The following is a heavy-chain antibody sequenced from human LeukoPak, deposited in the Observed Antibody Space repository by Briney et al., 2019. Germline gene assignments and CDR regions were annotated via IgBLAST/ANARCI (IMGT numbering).Heavy chain of an antibody. V-gene: IGHV3-21*01. CDR2: ITTSSSDM. Sequence: GGSLRLSCEDSGFTFCVYSMNWVHQAPGNGLEWVSSITTSSSDMYYADSVKGRFTISRDNAKNSLFLQMNSLRAEDTAVYHCARESSSSWSSNFDYWGQGTLVTVSS. CDR1: GFTFCVYS. CDR3: ARESSSSWSSNFDY. J-gene: IGHJ4*02. D-gene: IGHD6-13*01.